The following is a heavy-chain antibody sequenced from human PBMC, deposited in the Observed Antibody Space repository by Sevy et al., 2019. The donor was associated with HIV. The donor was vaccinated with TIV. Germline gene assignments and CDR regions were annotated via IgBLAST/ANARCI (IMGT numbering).Heavy chain of an antibody. CDR2: ISYTGNT. J-gene: IGHJ5*02. CDR1: GGSISSGNYY. D-gene: IGHD6-6*01. V-gene: IGHV4-30-4*01. Sequence: SETLSLTCTVSGGSISSGNYYWHWIRQPPGKGLEWIGYISYTGNTYYNPALKSPVTISVDTSNNQFSLRRTSVTAADTAVYYCAGDATEYTSSSVWFDPWGQGTLVTVSS. CDR3: AGDATEYTSSSVWFDP.